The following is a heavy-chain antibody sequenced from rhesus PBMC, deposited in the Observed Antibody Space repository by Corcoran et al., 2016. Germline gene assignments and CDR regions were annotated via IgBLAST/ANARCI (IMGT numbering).Heavy chain of an antibody. J-gene: IGHJ6*01. CDR2: NKGSSTST. Sequence: QVQLQESGPGVVKPSETLSLTCAVSGGSISDSYRWSWLRPPPGKGLEWIGYNKGSSTSTNYNPSLKRRGTISKDTSKNQFSLKLSSVTAADTAVYYCARSSYYYGLDSWGQGVVVTVSS. CDR1: GGSISDSYR. D-gene: IGHD2-15*01. CDR3: ARSSYYYGLDS. V-gene: IGHV4S10*01.